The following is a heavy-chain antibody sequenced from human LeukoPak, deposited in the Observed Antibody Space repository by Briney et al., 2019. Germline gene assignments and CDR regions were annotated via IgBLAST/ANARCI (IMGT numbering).Heavy chain of an antibody. CDR1: GFTFSNAW. J-gene: IGHJ4*02. CDR2: IKSKTDGGTT. D-gene: IGHD1-1*01. V-gene: IGHV3-15*01. Sequence: GGSLRLSCAASGFTFSNAWMSWVRQAPGKGLEWVGRIKSKTDGGTTDYAAPVKGRFTISRDDSKNTLYLQMNSLKTEDTAVYYCTTGSPGTTGGYDYWGQGTPVTVSS. CDR3: TTGSPGTTGGYDY.